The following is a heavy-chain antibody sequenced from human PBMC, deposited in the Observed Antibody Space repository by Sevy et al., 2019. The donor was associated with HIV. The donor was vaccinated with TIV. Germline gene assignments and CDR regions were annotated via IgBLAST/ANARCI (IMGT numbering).Heavy chain of an antibody. CDR1: GFTFNIHW. CDR2: INGDGLIT. D-gene: IGHD3-3*01. Sequence: GGSLRLSCVASGFTFNIHWMHWVRQVPGKGRVWVSRINGDGLITSYADSVTGRFTISRDNAKNTVYLQMHSLRVEDTAVYYCARGSKGVATIWGQGTMVTVSS. V-gene: IGHV3-74*01. CDR3: ARGSKGVATI. J-gene: IGHJ4*02.